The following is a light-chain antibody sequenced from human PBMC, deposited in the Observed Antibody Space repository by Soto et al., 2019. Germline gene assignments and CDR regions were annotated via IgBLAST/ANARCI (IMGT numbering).Light chain of an antibody. CDR2: AAS. CDR3: QKYNSAPHT. V-gene: IGKV1-27*01. J-gene: IGKJ1*01. Sequence: DIPMTQSPSSLYASVGDRVTITCRASQGISHYLAWYQQKPGQVPKLLIYAASTLQSGVPSRFSGSGSGTDFTLAISSLQPEDVATYYCQKYNSAPHTFGQGTKVEIK. CDR1: QGISHY.